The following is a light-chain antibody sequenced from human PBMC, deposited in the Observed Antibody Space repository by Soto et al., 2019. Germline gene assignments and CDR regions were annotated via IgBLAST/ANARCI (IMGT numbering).Light chain of an antibody. CDR2: GAS. CDR3: QQYVTSPWA. Sequence: EIVLTQSPGTLSLSPGERATLSCRASQSVSSSFLAWYQQKPGQAPRLLNYGASNRATGIPDRFSGSGSGTDFTLTISRLEPEDFAVYYCQQYVTSPWAFGQGTKVAIE. J-gene: IGKJ1*01. CDR1: QSVSSSF. V-gene: IGKV3-20*01.